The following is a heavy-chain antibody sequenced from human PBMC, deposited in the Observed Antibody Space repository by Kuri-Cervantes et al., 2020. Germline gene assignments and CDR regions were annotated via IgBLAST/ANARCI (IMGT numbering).Heavy chain of an antibody. CDR2: ISGNGGST. D-gene: IGHD2-15*01. CDR3: ASLADCSSGSCYPGNYGMDV. CDR1: GFTFSSYW. J-gene: IGHJ6*02. V-gene: IGHV3-23*01. Sequence: GESLKISCAASGFTFSSYWMHWVRQAPGKGLEWVSGISGNGGSTYYADSVKGRFTISRDNSKNTLYLQMNSLRAEDTAVYYCASLADCSSGSCYPGNYGMDVWGQGTTVTVSS.